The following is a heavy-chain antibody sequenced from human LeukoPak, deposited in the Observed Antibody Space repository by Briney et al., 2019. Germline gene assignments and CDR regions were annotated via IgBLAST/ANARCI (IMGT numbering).Heavy chain of an antibody. J-gene: IGHJ4*02. V-gene: IGHV3-7*01. CDR2: INQDGSGK. D-gene: IGHD1-1*01. CDR3: ARAPQTGTTDY. Sequence: GGSLRLSCAASGSSFSNYWMSWVRQPPGKGLEWVANINQDGSGKYYVDSVKGRFTISRDNAKNSLYLQMNSLKAEDTAIYYCARAPQTGTTDYWGQGTLVTVS. CDR1: GSSFSNYW.